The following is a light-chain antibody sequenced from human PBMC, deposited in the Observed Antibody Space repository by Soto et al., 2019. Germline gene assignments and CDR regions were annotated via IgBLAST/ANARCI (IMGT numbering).Light chain of an antibody. V-gene: IGKV1-39*01. CDR3: QQYNSYSPLT. CDR2: SAS. CDR1: QSISRY. J-gene: IGKJ4*01. Sequence: DIQMTQSPSSLSASVGDRVTVTCRAGQSISRYLNWYQQRPGKAPKLLIYSASTLQTGVPSRFSGSGSGTDFTLTISSLQPDDYATYYCQQYNSYSPLTFGGGTKVDIK.